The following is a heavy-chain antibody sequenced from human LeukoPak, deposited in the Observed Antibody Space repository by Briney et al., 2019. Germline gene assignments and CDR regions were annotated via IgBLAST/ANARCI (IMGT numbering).Heavy chain of an antibody. V-gene: IGHV3-23*01. CDR3: AKGIHLSLSENDY. J-gene: IGHJ4*02. Sequence: GGSLRLSCAASGFILRNYAMTWVRQAAGKGVEWVSGISGGGGTTNYADSVKGRFTISRDNSKNTVFLQMNSLRAEDTAIYYCAKGIHLSLSENDYWGQGTLVTVSS. CDR2: ISGGGGTT. CDR1: GFILRNYA. D-gene: IGHD5-18*01.